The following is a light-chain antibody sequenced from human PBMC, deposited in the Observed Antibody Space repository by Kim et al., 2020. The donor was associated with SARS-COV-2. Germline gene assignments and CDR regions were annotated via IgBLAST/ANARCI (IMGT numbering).Light chain of an antibody. CDR2: GAS. V-gene: IGKV3-20*01. J-gene: IGKJ2*01. CDR1: QSVSGSS. Sequence: SLSPGERATLSCRASQSVSGSSLAWYQQKPGQAPRLLMYGASSRASGIPDRFSGSGSGTDSTLTISRLEPEDFAVYYCQQYGTSRTFGQGTKLEIK. CDR3: QQYGTSRT.